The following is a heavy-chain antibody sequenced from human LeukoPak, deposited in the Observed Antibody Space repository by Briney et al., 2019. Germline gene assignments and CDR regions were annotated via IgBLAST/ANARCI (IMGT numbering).Heavy chain of an antibody. CDR3: TTGEVVPAAIRGYYYYYGMDV. V-gene: IGHV3-15*01. CDR1: GFTFSNAW. Sequence: GGSLRLSCAASGFTFSNAWMSWVRQAPGKGLEWVGRIKSKTDGGITDYAAPVKGRFTISRDDSKNTLYLQMNSLKTEDTAVYYCTTGEVVPAAIRGYYYYYGMDVWGQGTTVTVSS. D-gene: IGHD2-2*01. J-gene: IGHJ6*02. CDR2: IKSKTDGGIT.